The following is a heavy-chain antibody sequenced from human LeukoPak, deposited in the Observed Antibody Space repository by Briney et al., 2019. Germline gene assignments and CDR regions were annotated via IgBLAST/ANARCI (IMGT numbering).Heavy chain of an antibody. CDR2: IRYDGSNK. CDR1: GFTFSSYG. Sequence: GGSLRLSCAASGFTFSSYGMHWVRQAPGKGLEWVAFIRYDGSNKYYADSVKGRFTISRDNSRNTLYLQMNSLRAEDTAVYYCAKDQLNRFCSGGSCSITHDYWGQGTLVTVSS. D-gene: IGHD2-15*01. J-gene: IGHJ4*02. V-gene: IGHV3-30*02. CDR3: AKDQLNRFCSGGSCSITHDY.